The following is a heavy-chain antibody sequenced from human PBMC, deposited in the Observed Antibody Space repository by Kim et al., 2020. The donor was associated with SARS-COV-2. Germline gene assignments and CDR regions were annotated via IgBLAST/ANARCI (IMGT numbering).Heavy chain of an antibody. V-gene: IGHV3-73*01. CDR2: IRSRANSYAT. J-gene: IGHJ3*01. CDR3: TRLPGTPLACWDAFDV. Sequence: GGSRRLSCAASGFTFSGSPMHWVRQASGKGLEWVGRIRSRANSYATSYGASVKGRFIISRDDSKNTAYLQMNSLKTEDTAVYYCTRLPGTPLACWDAFDVWGQGTMVTVAS. CDR1: GFTFSGSP. D-gene: IGHD1-1*01.